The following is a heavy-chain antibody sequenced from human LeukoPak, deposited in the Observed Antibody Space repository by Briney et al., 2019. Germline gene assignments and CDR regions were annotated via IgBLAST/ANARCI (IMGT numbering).Heavy chain of an antibody. V-gene: IGHV4-59*12. CDR1: GGSISSYY. CDR3: ARAITMVRGLI. D-gene: IGHD3-10*01. Sequence: SETLSLTCTVSGGSISSYYWSWIRQPPGKGLEWIGYIYYSGSTNYNPSLKSRVTISVDTSKNQFSLKLSSVTAADTAVYYCARAITMVRGLIWGQGTMVTVSS. CDR2: IYYSGST. J-gene: IGHJ3*02.